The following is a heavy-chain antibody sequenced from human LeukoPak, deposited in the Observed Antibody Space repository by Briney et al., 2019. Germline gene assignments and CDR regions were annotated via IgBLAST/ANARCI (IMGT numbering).Heavy chain of an antibody. D-gene: IGHD3-10*01. CDR3: ARDPFTMLYAFDI. Sequence: GGSLRLSCAASGFTFSSYWMSWVRQAPGKGLEWVADIKQDGSEKYYVDSVKGRFTISRDNAKKSLYLQMNSLRAEDTAVYYCARDPFTMLYAFDIWGQGTMVTVSS. CDR2: IKQDGSEK. V-gene: IGHV3-7*01. CDR1: GFTFSSYW. J-gene: IGHJ3*02.